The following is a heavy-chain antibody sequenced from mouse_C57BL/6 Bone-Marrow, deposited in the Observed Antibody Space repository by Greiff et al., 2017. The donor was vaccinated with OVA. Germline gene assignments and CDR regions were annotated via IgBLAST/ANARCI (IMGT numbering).Heavy chain of an antibody. CDR3: ARAYYEDAMDY. Sequence: QVQLQQPGAELVKPGASVKMSCKASGYTFTSYWITWVKQRSGQGLEWIGDIYPGSGSTNYNEKFKSKATLTVDTSSSTAYMQLSSLTSEDSAVDYCARAYYEDAMDYWGQGTSVTVSS. V-gene: IGHV1-55*01. CDR1: GYTFTSYW. J-gene: IGHJ4*01. CDR2: IYPGSGST. D-gene: IGHD2-4*01.